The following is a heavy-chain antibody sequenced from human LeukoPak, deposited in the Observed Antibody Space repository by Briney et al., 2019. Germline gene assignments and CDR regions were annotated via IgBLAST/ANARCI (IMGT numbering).Heavy chain of an antibody. Sequence: GGSLRLSCAASGFTFSNYWMSWARQAPGKGLEWVANIKQDGSEKYYVDSVKGRFTISRDNAKNSLYLQMNSLRAEDTAIYYCARAAKTYDYWGQGTLVTVSS. CDR1: GFTFSNYW. CDR2: IKQDGSEK. V-gene: IGHV3-7*01. CDR3: ARAAKTYDY. J-gene: IGHJ4*02.